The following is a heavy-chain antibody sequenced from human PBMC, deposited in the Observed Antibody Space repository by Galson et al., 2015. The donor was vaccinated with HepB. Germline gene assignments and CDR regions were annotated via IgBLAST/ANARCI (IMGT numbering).Heavy chain of an antibody. J-gene: IGHJ3*02. CDR3: ARQEAGAYDAFDI. CDR1: GYNFVRYE. D-gene: IGHD1-26*01. CDR2: ISPGDSDP. Sequence: QSGAEVKKPGESLKISCKGSGYNFVRYEIAWARQMPGKGLEWMGLISPGDSDPRYSPSFQGQVAISADKSISTAYLQWSSLKAADTAIYYCARQEAGAYDAFDIWGQGTVVTVSS. V-gene: IGHV5-51*01.